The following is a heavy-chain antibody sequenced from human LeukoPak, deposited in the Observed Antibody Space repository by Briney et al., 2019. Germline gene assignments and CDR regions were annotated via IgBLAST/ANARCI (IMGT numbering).Heavy chain of an antibody. CDR1: GDSINSSSYY. CDR2: SYYTGST. J-gene: IGHJ4*02. V-gene: IGHV4-39*01. CDR3: ASRVRAYAYVFDY. Sequence: SETLSLTCSVSGDSINSSSYYWGWIRQPPGQGLEWIGSSYYTGSTYYNPSLKSRITISVDTSNNQFSLKLSSVTAADTAVYYCASRVRAYAYVFDYWGQGTLVTVSS. D-gene: IGHD3-10*02.